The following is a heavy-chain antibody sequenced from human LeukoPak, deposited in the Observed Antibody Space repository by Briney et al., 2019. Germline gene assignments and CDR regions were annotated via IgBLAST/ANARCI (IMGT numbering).Heavy chain of an antibody. D-gene: IGHD3-16*01. CDR3: AKAYRGGYYYYYGMDV. CDR2: ISSSSSYI. J-gene: IGHJ6*02. V-gene: IGHV3-21*04. CDR1: GFTFSSYS. Sequence: GGSLRLSCAASGFTFSSYSMNWVRQAAGKGLEWVSSISSSSSYIYYADSVKGRFTISRDNAKNSLYLQMNSLRAEDTALYYCAKAYRGGYYYYYGMDVWGQGTTVTVSS.